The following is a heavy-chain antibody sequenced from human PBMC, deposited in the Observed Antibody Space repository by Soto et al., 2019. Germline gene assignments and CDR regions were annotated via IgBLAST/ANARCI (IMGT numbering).Heavy chain of an antibody. D-gene: IGHD2-2*01. Sequence: ASVKVSCKASGYTFTNYAVHWVRQAPGQRLEWMGWINAGNSNTRYSQKFQGRVTITRDTSARTAYMELSSLRSEDTAVYYCARGHLAVVPVASWYFYMDVWGKGTTVTVSS. CDR1: GYTFTNYA. J-gene: IGHJ6*03. CDR2: INAGNSNT. V-gene: IGHV1-3*01. CDR3: ARGHLAVVPVASWYFYMDV.